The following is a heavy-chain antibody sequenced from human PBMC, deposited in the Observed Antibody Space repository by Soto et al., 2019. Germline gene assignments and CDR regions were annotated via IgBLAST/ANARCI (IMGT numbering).Heavy chain of an antibody. D-gene: IGHD3-22*01. Sequence: QVQLLQSGTEVKEPGASVKVSCKASGYTFTSFDISWVRQAPGQGLEWVGWTTASNTHANYAQKLQGRVTMTTNTSTTTAYMERRSLRSDDPAIYYCASGGYSSGYHYWGQGTLVTVSS. J-gene: IGHJ4*02. CDR3: ASGGYSSGYHY. V-gene: IGHV1-18*04. CDR2: TTASNTHA. CDR1: GYTFTSFD.